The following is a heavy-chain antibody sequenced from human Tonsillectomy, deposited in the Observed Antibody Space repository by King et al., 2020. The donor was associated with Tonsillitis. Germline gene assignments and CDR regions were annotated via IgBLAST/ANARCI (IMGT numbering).Heavy chain of an antibody. V-gene: IGHV1-2*02. CDR3: TTNAIASDSSAYRDFRQ. CDR2: INPNSGDT. J-gene: IGHJ1*01. D-gene: IGHD3-22*01. Sequence: VQLVQSGAELRKPGASVTVSCRTSGDTFTGHFVHWVRQAPGQGLEWMGWINPNSGDTNYAPIFQGRVTLSGDLSSTTAYMGLSSLRPDDTAVYFCTTNAIASDSSAYRDFRQWGQGTLVTVSS. CDR1: GDTFTGHF.